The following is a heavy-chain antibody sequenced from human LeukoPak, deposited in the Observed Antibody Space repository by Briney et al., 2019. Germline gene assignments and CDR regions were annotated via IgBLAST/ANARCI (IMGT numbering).Heavy chain of an antibody. Sequence: SETLSLTCTVSGGSISSSSYYWGWIRQPPGKGLEWIVSIYYSGSTYYKPSLKSRVTISVDTSKNQFSLKLSSVTAADTAVYYCARAQSGSYRSFDYWGQGTLVTVSS. CDR1: GGSISSSSYY. V-gene: IGHV4-39*01. J-gene: IGHJ4*02. CDR3: ARAQSGSYRSFDY. CDR2: IYYSGST. D-gene: IGHD1-26*01.